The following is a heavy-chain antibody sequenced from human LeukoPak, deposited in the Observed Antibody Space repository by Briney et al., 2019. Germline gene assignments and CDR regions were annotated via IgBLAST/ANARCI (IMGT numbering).Heavy chain of an antibody. CDR3: ARTGIAAAGTMPGDY. J-gene: IGHJ4*02. CDR1: GGSFSGYY. V-gene: IGHV4-34*01. D-gene: IGHD6-13*01. Sequence: SETLSLTCAVYGGSFSGYYWSWIRPPPGKGLEWIGEINHSGSTNYNPSLKSRVTISIDTSKNQFSLKLSSVTAADTAVYYCARTGIAAAGTMPGDYWGQGTLVTVSS. CDR2: INHSGST.